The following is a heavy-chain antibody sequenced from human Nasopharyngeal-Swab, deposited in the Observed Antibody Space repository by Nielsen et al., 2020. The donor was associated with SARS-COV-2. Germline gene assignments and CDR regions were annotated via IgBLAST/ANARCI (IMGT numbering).Heavy chain of an antibody. Sequence: WVRQAPGQGLEWMGRINPNSGGTNYAQKFQGWVTMTRDTSISTAYMELSGLRSDDTAVYYCARADLVGATTEWYYYYYGMDVWGQGTTVTVSS. D-gene: IGHD1-26*01. CDR2: INPNSGGT. CDR3: ARADLVGATTEWYYYYYGMDV. J-gene: IGHJ6*02. V-gene: IGHV1-2*04.